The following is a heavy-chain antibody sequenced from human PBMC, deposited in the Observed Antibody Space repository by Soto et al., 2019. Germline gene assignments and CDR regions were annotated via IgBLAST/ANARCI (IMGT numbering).Heavy chain of an antibody. Sequence: EVQLVESGGGLVQPGGSLRLSCAASGFTFSSYSMNWVRQAPGKGLEWVSYISSGGVTIYYTDSVKGRFTISRDNAKNSLYLQMNNLRDEDTAVYYCARGLGFAFDLWGQGTMVTVSS. CDR3: ARGLGFAFDL. D-gene: IGHD1-26*01. CDR2: ISSGGVTI. V-gene: IGHV3-48*02. CDR1: GFTFSSYS. J-gene: IGHJ3*01.